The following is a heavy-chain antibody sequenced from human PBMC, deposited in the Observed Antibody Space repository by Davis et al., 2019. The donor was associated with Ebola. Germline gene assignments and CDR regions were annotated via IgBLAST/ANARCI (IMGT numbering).Heavy chain of an antibody. CDR2: MNPNSCNT. CDR3: ARWVAPGGADGRWFDP. CDR1: RYTFTSYD. D-gene: IGHD1-14*01. Sequence: ASVKVSCKASRYTFTSYDINWVRQAPAQGFEWMGWMNPNSCNTGYAQKFQGRVTMTSNTSISTAYMELSSLRSEDTAVYYCARWVAPGGADGRWFDPWGQGTLVTVSS. V-gene: IGHV1-8*01. J-gene: IGHJ5*02.